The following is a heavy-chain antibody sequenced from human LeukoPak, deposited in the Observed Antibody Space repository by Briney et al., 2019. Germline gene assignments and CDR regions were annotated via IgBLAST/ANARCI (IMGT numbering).Heavy chain of an antibody. J-gene: IGHJ1*01. CDR1: GYTFTGYY. CDR3: ARLVVISTTSEYFQE. CDR2: INPDNGGT. V-gene: IGHV1-2*02. D-gene: IGHD3-22*01. Sequence: ASVKVSCKASGYTFTGYYMHWVRQAPGQGLEWMGWINPDNGGTNYAQKFQGRVTMTRDTSSTTAYMELSRLRSDDTAVYYCARLVVISTTSEYFQEWGQGTLVIVSS.